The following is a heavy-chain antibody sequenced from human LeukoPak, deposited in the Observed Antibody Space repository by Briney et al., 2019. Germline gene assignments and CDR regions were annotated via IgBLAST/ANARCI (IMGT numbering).Heavy chain of an antibody. D-gene: IGHD4-17*01. V-gene: IGHV5-51*01. J-gene: IGHJ4*02. CDR2: IYPGDSDT. CDR3: ARRADYGDYAPYYFDY. CDR1: GYSFTSYW. Sequence: GESLKISCKATGYSFTSYWIGWVRQMPGKGLECMGIIYPGDSDTRYSPSFQGQVTISADKSINTAYLQWSSLKASDTAIYYCARRADYGDYAPYYFDYWGQGTLVTVSS.